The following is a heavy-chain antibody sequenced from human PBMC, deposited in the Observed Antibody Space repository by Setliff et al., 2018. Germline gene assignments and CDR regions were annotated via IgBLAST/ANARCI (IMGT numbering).Heavy chain of an antibody. J-gene: IGHJ6*02. V-gene: IGHV2-70*11. Sequence: SGPTLVNPTQTLTLTSTFSGFSLSTNGMCVSWIRQPPGKALEWLARIDWDDDKYYSTSLKTRLTISKDTSKNQVVLTMTNMDPVDTATYYCARYISSSSNYGMDVWGQGTTVTVSS. D-gene: IGHD6-6*01. CDR1: GFSLSTNGMC. CDR3: ARYISSSSNYGMDV. CDR2: IDWDDDK.